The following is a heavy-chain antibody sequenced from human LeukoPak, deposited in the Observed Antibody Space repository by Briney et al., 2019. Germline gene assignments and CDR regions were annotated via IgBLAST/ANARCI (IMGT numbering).Heavy chain of an antibody. Sequence: GGSLRLSCAASGFSLSNYWMNWVRQAPGKGLEWVANIKQDGSEKNYVDSVKGRFSISRDNAKNSLIPQMNSLRDEDTAVYYCARGVWAPFDSWGQGTLVSVSS. CDR2: IKQDGSEK. V-gene: IGHV3-7*01. CDR3: ARGVWAPFDS. D-gene: IGHD7-27*01. J-gene: IGHJ4*02. CDR1: GFSLSNYW.